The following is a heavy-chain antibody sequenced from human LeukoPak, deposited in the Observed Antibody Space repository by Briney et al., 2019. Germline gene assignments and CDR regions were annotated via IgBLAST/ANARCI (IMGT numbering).Heavy chain of an antibody. Sequence: GGSLGLSCAASGFTFSSYWMSWVRHAPGKGLEWVANIKQDGSEKYYIDSVKGRFTISRDNAKNSLYLQMNSLRAEDTAVYYCASSVAGALDYWGQGTLVTVSS. CDR3: ASSVAGALDY. V-gene: IGHV3-7*01. CDR1: GFTFSSYW. J-gene: IGHJ4*02. CDR2: IKQDGSEK. D-gene: IGHD6-13*01.